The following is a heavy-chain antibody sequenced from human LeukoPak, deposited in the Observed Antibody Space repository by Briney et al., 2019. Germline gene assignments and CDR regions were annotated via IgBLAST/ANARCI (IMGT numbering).Heavy chain of an antibody. CDR3: ARDPGYSSGWYRRSGAFGI. Sequence: SGTLSLTCAVSGGSISSSNWWSWVRQPPGKGLEWIGEIYHSGSTNYNPSLKSRVTISVDKSKNQFSLKLSSVTAADTAVYYCARDPGYSSGWYRRSGAFGIWGQGTMVTVSS. D-gene: IGHD6-19*01. J-gene: IGHJ3*02. V-gene: IGHV4-4*02. CDR2: IYHSGST. CDR1: GGSISSSNW.